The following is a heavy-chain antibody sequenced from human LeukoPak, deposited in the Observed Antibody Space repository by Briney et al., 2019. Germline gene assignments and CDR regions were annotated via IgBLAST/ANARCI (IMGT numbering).Heavy chain of an antibody. Sequence: GGSLRLSCAASGFTFSSYGMHWVRQAPGKGLEWVAFIRYDGSSKYYADSVKGRFTISRDNSKNTLFLQMNSLRTEDTAVYYCAKGYYDNSGYYNYWGQGTLVSVSS. V-gene: IGHV3-30*02. CDR2: IRYDGSSK. D-gene: IGHD3-22*01. CDR1: GFTFSSYG. J-gene: IGHJ4*02. CDR3: AKGYYDNSGYYNY.